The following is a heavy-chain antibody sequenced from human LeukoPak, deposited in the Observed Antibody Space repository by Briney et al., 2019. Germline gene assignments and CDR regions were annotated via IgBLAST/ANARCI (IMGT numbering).Heavy chain of an antibody. Sequence: ASVKVSCKAAGDTISAYSLNWVRQAPGQGLEWMGWINPTSGGTNYAQKFQDRVTMTRDTSISTAYMELSRLRSDDTAVYYCARSPHILTGENFDYWGQGTLVTVSS. J-gene: IGHJ4*02. CDR1: GDTISAYS. D-gene: IGHD3-9*01. CDR2: INPTSGGT. CDR3: ARSPHILTGENFDY. V-gene: IGHV1-2*02.